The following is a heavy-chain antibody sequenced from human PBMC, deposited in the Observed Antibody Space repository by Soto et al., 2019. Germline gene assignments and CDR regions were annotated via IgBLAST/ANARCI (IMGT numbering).Heavy chain of an antibody. CDR3: ARRGGWGRAVVLSDHYPMVV. CDR2: IYPSDSDT. V-gene: IGHV5-51*01. J-gene: IGHJ6*02. Sequence: PGESLKISCQGSGYSFTNYWIAWVRQLPGKGLEWMGIIYPSDSDTKYSPSFQGHVIVSVDKSISTAYLQWSSLKASDTAIYFCARRGGWGRAVVLSDHYPMVVWGQGTTVTVSS. D-gene: IGHD3-16*01. CDR1: GYSFTNYW.